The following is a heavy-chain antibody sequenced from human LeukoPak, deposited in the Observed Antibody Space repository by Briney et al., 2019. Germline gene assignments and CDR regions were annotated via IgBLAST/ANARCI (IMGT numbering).Heavy chain of an antibody. CDR2: IRYDGSNK. CDR1: GFTFSSYG. Sequence: GGSLRLSCAASGFTFSSYGMHWVRQAPGKGLEWVAFIRYDGSNKYYADSVKGRFTISRDNSKNTLYLQMNSLRAEDTAVYYCAKVLASGYDSRWAFDIWGQGTMVTVSS. V-gene: IGHV3-30*02. CDR3: AKVLASGYDSRWAFDI. D-gene: IGHD5-12*01. J-gene: IGHJ3*02.